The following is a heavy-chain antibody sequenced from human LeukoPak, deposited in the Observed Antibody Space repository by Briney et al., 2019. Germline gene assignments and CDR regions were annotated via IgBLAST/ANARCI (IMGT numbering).Heavy chain of an antibody. CDR1: GGSFSGYY. Sequence: SETLSLTCAVYGGSFSGYYWSWIRQPPGKGLEWIGEINHSGSTNYNPSLKSRVTISVDTSKNQFSLKLSSVTAADTAVYYCARVGRDGYAFDYWCQGTLVTVSS. V-gene: IGHV4-34*01. CDR2: INHSGST. D-gene: IGHD5-24*01. J-gene: IGHJ4*02. CDR3: ARVGRDGYAFDY.